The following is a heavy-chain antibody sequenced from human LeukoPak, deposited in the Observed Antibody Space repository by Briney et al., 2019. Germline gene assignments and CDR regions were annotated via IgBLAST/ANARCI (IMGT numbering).Heavy chain of an antibody. D-gene: IGHD1-1*01. CDR3: AGDLDGGSFDY. J-gene: IGHJ4*02. V-gene: IGHV3-7*01. Sequence: GGCLRLSCAASGFTFSSYWMSWVRQAPGKGLEWVANIKEDGSEKYYVDSVKGRFTIPRDNAKNSLYLQMNSLRDEDTAVYYCAGDLDGGSFDYWGQGTLVTVSS. CDR1: GFTFSSYW. CDR2: IKEDGSEK.